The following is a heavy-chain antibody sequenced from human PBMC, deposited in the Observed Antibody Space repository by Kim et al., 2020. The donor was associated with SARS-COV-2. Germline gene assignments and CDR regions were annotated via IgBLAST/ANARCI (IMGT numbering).Heavy chain of an antibody. CDR3: AGLFVSNNDY. J-gene: IGHJ4*02. V-gene: IGHV3-7*04. D-gene: IGHD3-16*02. Sequence: EKYYVDSVKGRGTISRDNAKNSLYLQMNRLRAEETAVYYCAGLFVSNNDYWGQGTRVTVSS. CDR2: EK.